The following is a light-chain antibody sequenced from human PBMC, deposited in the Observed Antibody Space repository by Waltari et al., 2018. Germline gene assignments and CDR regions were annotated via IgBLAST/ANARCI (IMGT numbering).Light chain of an antibody. V-gene: IGLV3-1*01. CDR2: QDT. J-gene: IGLJ2*01. CDR3: QTWDSNTVV. Sequence: SYDLTQPPSVSASPGQTASIACFGDKLGEKYVSWYQHKPGQSPVLVIYQDTKRPSVIPGRFSASNSGNTATLTVSETQAVDEASYYCQTWDSNTVVFGGGTTLTVL. CDR1: KLGEKY.